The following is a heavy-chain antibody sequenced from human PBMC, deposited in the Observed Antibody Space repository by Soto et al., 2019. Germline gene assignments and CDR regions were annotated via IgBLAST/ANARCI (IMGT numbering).Heavy chain of an antibody. CDR2: ISSSSSYI. Sequence: EVQLVESGGGLVKPGGSLRLSCAASGFTFSSYSMNWVRQAPGKGLEWVSSISSSSSYIYYADSVKGRFTISRDNAKNSLYLQMNSLRAEDTAVYYCARMHYGSGSYEFDYWGQGTLVTVSS. J-gene: IGHJ4*02. D-gene: IGHD3-10*01. V-gene: IGHV3-21*01. CDR1: GFTFSSYS. CDR3: ARMHYGSGSYEFDY.